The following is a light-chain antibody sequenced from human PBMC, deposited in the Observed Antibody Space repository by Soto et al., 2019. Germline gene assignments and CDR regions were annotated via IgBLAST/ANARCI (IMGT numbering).Light chain of an antibody. J-gene: IGLJ2*01. V-gene: IGLV2-14*01. CDR3: SSYTTSSTLE. CDR1: SSDIGHYNY. Sequence: QSALTQPASVSGSPGQSITISCTGTSSDIGHYNYVSWYQQHPGKAPKLMIYEVSNRPSGVSNRFSGSKSGNTASLTISGLQAEEEADYYCSSYTTSSTLEIGGGTKLTVL. CDR2: EVS.